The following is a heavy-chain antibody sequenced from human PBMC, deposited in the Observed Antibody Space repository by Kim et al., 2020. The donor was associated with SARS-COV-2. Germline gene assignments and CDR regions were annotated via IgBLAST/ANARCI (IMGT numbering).Heavy chain of an antibody. D-gene: IGHD6-19*01. Sequence: SETLSLTCTVSGGSISIYYWSWIRQPPGKGLEWIGYIYYSGSTNYNPSLKSRVTISVDTSKNQFSLKLSSVTAADTAVYYCASRVYSSGWYYFDYWGQGT. CDR2: IYYSGST. CDR3: ASRVYSSGWYYFDY. CDR1: GGSISIYY. J-gene: IGHJ4*02. V-gene: IGHV4-59*13.